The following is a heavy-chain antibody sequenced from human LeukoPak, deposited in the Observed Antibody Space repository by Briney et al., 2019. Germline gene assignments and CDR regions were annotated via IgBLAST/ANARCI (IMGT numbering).Heavy chain of an antibody. V-gene: IGHV4-61*02. D-gene: IGHD6-13*01. Sequence: SETLSLTCTVSGGSISSGSYYWSWIRQPAGKGLEWIGRIYTSGSTNYNPSLKSRVTISVDTSKNQFSLKLSSVTAADTAVYYCARDIAAAARRFDPWGQGTLVTVSS. CDR2: IYTSGST. J-gene: IGHJ5*02. CDR1: GGSISSGSYY. CDR3: ARDIAAAARRFDP.